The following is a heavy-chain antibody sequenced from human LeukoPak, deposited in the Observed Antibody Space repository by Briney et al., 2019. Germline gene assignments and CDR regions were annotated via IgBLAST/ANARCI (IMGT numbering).Heavy chain of an antibody. CDR2: VSWNNGSI. CDR1: GFTFDDYA. V-gene: IGHV3-9*01. Sequence: GGSLRLSCAASGFTFDDYAMHWVRQVPGKGLEWVSGVSWNNGSIGYADSVKGRFTVSRDNSKNTLFLQMDSLRAEDTAVYYCAKLVLPAAIISPYNWFDPWGQGTLVIVSS. D-gene: IGHD2-2*01. J-gene: IGHJ5*02. CDR3: AKLVLPAAIISPYNWFDP.